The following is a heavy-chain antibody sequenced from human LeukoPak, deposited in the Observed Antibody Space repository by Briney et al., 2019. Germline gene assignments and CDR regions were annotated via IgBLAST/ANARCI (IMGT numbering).Heavy chain of an antibody. V-gene: IGHV3-7*01. CDR2: IKQDGSEK. CDR1: GFTFSSYW. Sequence: TGGSLRLSCAASGFTFSSYWMSWVRQAPGKGLEWVANIKQDGSEKYYVDSVKGRFTISRDNAKNSLYLQMNSLRAEDTAVYYCARDRWKQLVFFDYWGQGTLVTVSS. CDR3: ARDRWKQLVFFDY. J-gene: IGHJ4*02. D-gene: IGHD6-13*01.